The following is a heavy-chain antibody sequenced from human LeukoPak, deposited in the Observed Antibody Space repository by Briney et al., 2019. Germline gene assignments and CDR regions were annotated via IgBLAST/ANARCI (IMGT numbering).Heavy chain of an antibody. CDR2: IYYSGST. D-gene: IGHD3-16*02. V-gene: IGHV4-39*07. CDR3: ARVEDVWGSYRNAFDI. CDR1: GGSISSSSYY. J-gene: IGHJ3*02. Sequence: SETLSLTCTVSGGSISSSSYYWGWIRQPPGKGLEWIGSIYYSGSTYYNPSLKSRVTISVDTSKNQFSLKLSSVTAADTAVYYCARVEDVWGSYRNAFDIWGQGTMVTVSS.